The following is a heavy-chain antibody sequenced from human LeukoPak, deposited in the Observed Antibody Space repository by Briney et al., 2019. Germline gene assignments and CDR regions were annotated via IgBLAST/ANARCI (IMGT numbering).Heavy chain of an antibody. CDR1: GFTFSDYY. CDR2: ISSSGSTI. D-gene: IGHD5-24*01. CDR3: ARDSGDGYPDY. Sequence: GGSLRLSCAASGFTFSDYYMSWIHQAPGKGLEWVSYISSSGSTIYYADSVKGRFIISRDNAKNSLYLQMNSLRAEDTAVYYCARDSGDGYPDYWGQGTLVTVSS. J-gene: IGHJ4*02. V-gene: IGHV3-11*01.